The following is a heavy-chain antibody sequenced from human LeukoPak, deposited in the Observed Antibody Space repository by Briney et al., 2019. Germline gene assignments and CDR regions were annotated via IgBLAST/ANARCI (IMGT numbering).Heavy chain of an antibody. V-gene: IGHV4-59*08. CDR1: GGSINTYY. Sequence: SETLSLTCTVSGGSINTYYWSWIRQPPGKGLELIGYIYYSGSTNYNPSLKGRVTISVDTSKNQFSLKLSSVTAADTAVYYCARHYCSGGGCYYFDYWGQGTRVSVSS. CDR3: ARHYCSGGGCYYFDY. D-gene: IGHD2-15*01. CDR2: IYYSGST. J-gene: IGHJ4*02.